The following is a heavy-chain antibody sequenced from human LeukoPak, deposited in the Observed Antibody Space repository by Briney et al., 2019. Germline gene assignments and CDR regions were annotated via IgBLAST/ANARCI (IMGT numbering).Heavy chain of an antibody. CDR2: INHSGST. J-gene: IGHJ4*02. V-gene: IGHV4-34*01. D-gene: IGHD3-22*01. CDR3: ARARRLYYYDSSYYFDY. Sequence: SETLSLTCAVYGGSFSGYYWSWICQPPGKGLEWIGEINHSGSTNYNPSLKSRVTISVDTSKNQFSLKLSSVTAADTAVYYCARARRLYYYDSSYYFDYWGQGTLVTVSS. CDR1: GGSFSGYY.